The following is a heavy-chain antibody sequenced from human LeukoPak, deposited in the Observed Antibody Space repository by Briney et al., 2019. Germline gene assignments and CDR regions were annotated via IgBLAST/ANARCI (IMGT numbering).Heavy chain of an antibody. Sequence: GGSLRLSCAASGFTFSSYSMNWVRQAPGKGLEWVPSISSSSSYIYYADSVKGRFTISRDNAKNSLYLQMNSLRAEDTAVYYCARDPGALYCGGDCYYYYFDYWGQGTLVTVSS. CDR2: ISSSSSYI. J-gene: IGHJ4*02. CDR1: GFTFSSYS. CDR3: ARDPGALYCGGDCYYYYFDY. V-gene: IGHV3-21*01. D-gene: IGHD2-21*02.